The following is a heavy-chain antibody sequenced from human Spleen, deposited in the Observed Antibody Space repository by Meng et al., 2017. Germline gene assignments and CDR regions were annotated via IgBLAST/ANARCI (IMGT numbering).Heavy chain of an antibody. J-gene: IGHJ4*02. D-gene: IGHD3-22*01. V-gene: IGHV3-66*02. CDR1: GVTFDDYS. CDR2: IYSGGGT. CDR3: ARQRPAIYYDSSGYPYYFDY. Sequence: GESLKISCAASGVTFDDYSMHWVRQAPGKGLEWVSVIYSGGGTYYADSVKGRFTISRDNSKNTLYLQLNSLRAEDTAVYYCARQRPAIYYDSSGYPYYFDYWGQGTLVTVSS.